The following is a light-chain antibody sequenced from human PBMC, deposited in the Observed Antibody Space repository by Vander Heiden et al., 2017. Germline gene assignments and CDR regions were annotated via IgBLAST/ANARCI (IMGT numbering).Light chain of an antibody. V-gene: IGKV1-33*01. CDR2: DAS. J-gene: IGKJ2*01. CDR3: QQYDNVPYT. CDR1: QDISNH. Sequence: DIQMTQSPSSLSASVGDRVTITCQASQDISNHLNWYQQKPGKAPKVLIYDASNLETGVPSRVSGSGSGAYFTFTIISLQPEDVGTYYCQQYDNVPYTFGQGTKLEIK.